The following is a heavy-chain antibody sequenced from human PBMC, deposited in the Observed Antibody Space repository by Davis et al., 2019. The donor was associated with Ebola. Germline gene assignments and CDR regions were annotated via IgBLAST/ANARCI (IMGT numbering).Heavy chain of an antibody. CDR1: GGSINSYF. Sequence: SETLSLTCTVSGGSINSYFWSWIRQPPGEGLEWIGYIYYSGGTNYDYNPSLKSRVTISIDRSKNQFSLKLSSVTAADTAVYYCARVLMVRGSNWFDPWGPGTLVTVSS. CDR2: IYYSGGT. D-gene: IGHD3-10*01. CDR3: ARVLMVRGSNWFDP. V-gene: IGHV4-59*01. J-gene: IGHJ5*02.